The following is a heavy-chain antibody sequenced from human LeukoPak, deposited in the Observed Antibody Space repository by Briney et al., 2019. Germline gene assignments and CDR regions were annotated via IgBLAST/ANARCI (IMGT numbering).Heavy chain of an antibody. Sequence: ASVTVSCKASGYTFTSYYMHWVRQAPGQGLEWMGIINPSGGSTSYAQKFQGRVTMTTDTSTSTAYMELRSLRSDDTAVYYCARDYYYMDVWGKGTTVTISS. CDR3: ARDYYYMDV. J-gene: IGHJ6*03. CDR1: GYTFTSYY. V-gene: IGHV1-46*01. CDR2: INPSGGST.